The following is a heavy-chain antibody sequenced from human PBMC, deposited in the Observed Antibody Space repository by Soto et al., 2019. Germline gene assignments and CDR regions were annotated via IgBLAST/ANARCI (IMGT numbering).Heavy chain of an antibody. CDR1: GFTVSSNY. CDR3: AKRPASIITFDY. V-gene: IGHV3-53*01. Sequence: GGSLRLSCAASGFTVSSNYMSWVRQAPGKGLEWVSVIYSGGSTYYADSVKGRFTISRDNSKNMLFLQINSLRDDDSAVYYCAKRPASIITFDYWGQGTPVTVSS. D-gene: IGHD2-2*01. CDR2: IYSGGST. J-gene: IGHJ4*02.